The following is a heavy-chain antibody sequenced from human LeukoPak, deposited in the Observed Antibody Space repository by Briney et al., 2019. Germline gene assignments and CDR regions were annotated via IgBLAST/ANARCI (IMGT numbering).Heavy chain of an antibody. V-gene: IGHV3-7*01. CDR1: GFTFSSYW. CDR2: IKQDGSEK. Sequence: GGSLRHSCAASGFTFSSYWMSWVRQAPGKGLESVANIKQDGSEKYYVDSVKGRFTISRDNAKNSLYLQMNSLRAEDTAVYYCARDALFTAMDLLYYFDYWGQGTLVTVSS. D-gene: IGHD5-18*01. CDR3: ARDALFTAMDLLYYFDY. J-gene: IGHJ4*02.